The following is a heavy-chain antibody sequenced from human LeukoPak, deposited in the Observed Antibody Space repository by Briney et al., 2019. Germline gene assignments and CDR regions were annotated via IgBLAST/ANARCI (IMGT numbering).Heavy chain of an antibody. V-gene: IGHV4-4*07. Sequence: SSETLSLTCTVSGGSISSYYWSWIRQPTGKGLEWIERIYTSGSTNYNPSLKSRVTMSVDTSKNQFSLKLSSVTAADTAVYYCARDPSSYDFWSGYSPYGMDVWGQGITVTVSS. J-gene: IGHJ6*02. D-gene: IGHD3-3*01. CDR1: GGSISSYY. CDR3: ARDPSSYDFWSGYSPYGMDV. CDR2: IYTSGST.